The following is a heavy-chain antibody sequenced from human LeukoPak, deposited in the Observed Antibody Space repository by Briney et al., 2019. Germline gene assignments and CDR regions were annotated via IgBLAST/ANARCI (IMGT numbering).Heavy chain of an antibody. V-gene: IGHV4-59*01. CDR2: IYYSGST. J-gene: IGHJ6*03. CDR3: AREIADIVVVPAAIWHYYYMDV. Sequence: PSETLSLTCTVSGGSISSYYWSWIRQPPGKGLEWIGYIYYSGSTNYNPSLKSRVTISVDTSKNQFSLKLSSVTAADTAVYYCAREIADIVVVPAAIWHYYYMDVWGKGTTVTISS. CDR1: GGSISSYY. D-gene: IGHD2-2*01.